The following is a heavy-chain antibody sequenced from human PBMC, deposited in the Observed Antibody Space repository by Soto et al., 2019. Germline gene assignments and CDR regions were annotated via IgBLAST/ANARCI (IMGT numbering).Heavy chain of an antibody. V-gene: IGHV1-18*01. J-gene: IGHJ6*03. Sequence: QVQLLQSGAEVKKPGASVKVSCKASGYTFTNYGITWVRQAPGQGLEWMGWISGYNGDTHYTQRLQGRVTMTTDTSTSTAYMELRGLRSDGTAVYYCASVRQLVGYFYYYMDVWGKGTTVTVSS. CDR3: ASVRQLVGYFYYYMDV. CDR1: GYTFTNYG. D-gene: IGHD6-6*01. CDR2: ISGYNGDT.